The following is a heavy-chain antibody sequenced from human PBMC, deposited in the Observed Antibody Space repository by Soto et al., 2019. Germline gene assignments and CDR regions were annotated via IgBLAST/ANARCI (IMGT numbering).Heavy chain of an antibody. CDR1: GYTFTSYG. J-gene: IGHJ5*02. V-gene: IGHV1-18*01. CDR3: ARVGLRSSDWSRGKWFDP. CDR2: ISAYNGNT. D-gene: IGHD3-9*01. Sequence: GASVKVSYKASGYTFTSYGISWVRQAPGQGLEWMGWISAYNGNTNYAQKLQGRVTMTTDTSTSTAYMELRSLRSDDTAVYYCARVGLRSSDWSRGKWFDPWGQGTLVPVSS.